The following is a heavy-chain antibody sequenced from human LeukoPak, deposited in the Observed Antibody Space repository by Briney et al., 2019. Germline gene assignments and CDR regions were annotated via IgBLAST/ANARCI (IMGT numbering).Heavy chain of an antibody. Sequence: SETPSLTCTVSGGSINNNIHYWGWIRQPPGKGLEWIGTIFYSGQTYYNPSLKSRVTISVDTSKNQFSLKLSSVTAADTAVYYCARRRDYVWGSYLPYYRYWGQGTLVTVSS. D-gene: IGHD3-16*02. CDR3: ARRRDYVWGSYLPYYRY. V-gene: IGHV4-39*07. J-gene: IGHJ4*02. CDR1: GGSINNNIHY. CDR2: IFYSGQT.